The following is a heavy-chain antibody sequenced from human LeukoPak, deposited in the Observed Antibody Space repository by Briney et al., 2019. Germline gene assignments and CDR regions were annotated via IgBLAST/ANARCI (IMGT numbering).Heavy chain of an antibody. CDR3: AREGYSSGWCQLGMGYYYYYMDV. Sequence: SETLSLTCAVYGGSFSGYYWSWIRQPPGKGLEWIGEINHSGSTNYNPSLKSRVTISVDTSMNQFSLKLSSVTAADTAVYYCAREGYSSGWCQLGMGYYYYYMDVWGKGTTVTVSS. CDR2: INHSGST. D-gene: IGHD6-19*01. V-gene: IGHV4-34*01. J-gene: IGHJ6*03. CDR1: GGSFSGYY.